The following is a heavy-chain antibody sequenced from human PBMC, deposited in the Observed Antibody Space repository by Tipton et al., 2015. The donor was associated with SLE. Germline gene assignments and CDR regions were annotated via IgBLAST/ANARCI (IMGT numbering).Heavy chain of an antibody. J-gene: IGHJ3*01. D-gene: IGHD5-24*01. Sequence: TLSLTCTVSGGSISSYYWSWIRQPAGKGLEWIGQVDASGAANHNPSLQSRVSMSIDTSNRQFSLRLSSVTAADTATYFCARVTIKVEEITVDDSFDLWXXGTTVTVSS. CDR3: ARVTIKVEEITVDDSFDL. CDR2: VDASGAA. V-gene: IGHV4-4*07. CDR1: GGSISSYY.